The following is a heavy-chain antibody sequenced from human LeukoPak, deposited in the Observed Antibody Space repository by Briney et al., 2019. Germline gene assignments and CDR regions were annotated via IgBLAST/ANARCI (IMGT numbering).Heavy chain of an antibody. J-gene: IGHJ6*02. CDR2: INHSGST. Sequence: PSETLSLTCAVYGVSFSGYYWSWIRQPPGKGLEWIGEINHSGSTNYNPSLKSRVTISVDTSKNQFSLKLSSVTAADTAVYYCARFGIAVAAFHYYYGMDVWGQGTTVTVSS. CDR3: ARFGIAVAAFHYYYGMDV. D-gene: IGHD6-19*01. V-gene: IGHV4-34*01. CDR1: GVSFSGYY.